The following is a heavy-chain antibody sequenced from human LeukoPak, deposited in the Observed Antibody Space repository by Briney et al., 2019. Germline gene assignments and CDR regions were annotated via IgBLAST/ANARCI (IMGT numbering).Heavy chain of an antibody. CDR1: GFTFSSYW. CDR3: ARTGGLLRLAPEYGMDV. J-gene: IGHJ6*02. Sequence: GGSLRLSCAASGFTFSSYWMNWVRQAPGKGLEWVSSISSSSSYIYYADSVKGRFTISRDNAKNSLYLQMNSLRAEDTAVYYCARTGGLLRLAPEYGMDVWGQGTTVTVSS. V-gene: IGHV3-21*01. CDR2: ISSSSSYI. D-gene: IGHD2-15*01.